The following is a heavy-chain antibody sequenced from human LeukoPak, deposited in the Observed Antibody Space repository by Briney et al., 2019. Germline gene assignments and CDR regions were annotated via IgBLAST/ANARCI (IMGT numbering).Heavy chain of an antibody. CDR1: GGSITTYY. V-gene: IGHV4-59*08. D-gene: IGHD3-16*01. J-gene: IGHJ4*02. CDR2: IYHNGDT. CDR3: ARRQLGKTFDY. Sequence: PSETLSLTCTVSGGSITTYYWSWIRQPPGKALEWIGYIYHNGDTNYNPSLKSRVTISVDTSKNQFSLRLNSVTAADTAVYYCARRQLGKTFDYWGQGTPVTVSS.